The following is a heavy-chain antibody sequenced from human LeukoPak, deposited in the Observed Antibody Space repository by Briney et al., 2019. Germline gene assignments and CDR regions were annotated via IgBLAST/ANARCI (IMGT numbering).Heavy chain of an antibody. CDR1: GFTFSSYW. Sequence: GGSLRLSCAASGFTFSSYWMSWVRQAPGKGLDWVANIKQDGSEKYYVDSVKGRFTISRDNAKNSLYLQMNSLRAEDTAVYYCASGSYCSSTSCYTNPDYWGQGTLVTVSS. CDR3: ASGSYCSSTSCYTNPDY. J-gene: IGHJ4*02. V-gene: IGHV3-7*01. CDR2: IKQDGSEK. D-gene: IGHD2-2*02.